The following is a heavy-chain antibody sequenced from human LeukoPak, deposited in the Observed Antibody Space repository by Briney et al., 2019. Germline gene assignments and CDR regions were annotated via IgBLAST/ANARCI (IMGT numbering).Heavy chain of an antibody. D-gene: IGHD6-19*01. CDR3: AKASVHSSGWYYFDY. V-gene: IGHV3-9*01. CDR1: GVTFDDYA. Sequence: GRSLRLSCAASGVTFDDYAMHWVRQAPGKGLEWVSGISWNSGSIGYADSVKGRFTISRDNAKNSLYLQMNSLRAEDTALYYCAKASVHSSGWYYFDYWGQGTLVTVSS. J-gene: IGHJ4*02. CDR2: ISWNSGSI.